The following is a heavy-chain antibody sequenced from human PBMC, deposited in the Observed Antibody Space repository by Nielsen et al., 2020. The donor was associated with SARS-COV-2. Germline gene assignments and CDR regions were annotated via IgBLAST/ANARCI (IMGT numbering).Heavy chain of an antibody. CDR3: ARDDVIVVVPAVPGDYYYYGMDV. D-gene: IGHD2-2*01. V-gene: IGHV1-69*06. J-gene: IGHJ6*02. CDR2: IIPIFGTA. Sequence: WVRQAPGQGLEWMGGIIPIFGTANYAQKFQGRVTITADKSTSTAYMELSSLRSEDTAVYYCARDDVIVVVPAVPGDYYYYGMDVWGQGTTVPSP.